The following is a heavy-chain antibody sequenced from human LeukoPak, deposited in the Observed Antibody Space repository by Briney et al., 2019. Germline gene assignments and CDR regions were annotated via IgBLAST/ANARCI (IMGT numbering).Heavy chain of an antibody. CDR2: IYYSGST. D-gene: IGHD6-19*01. V-gene: IGHV4-31*03. CDR3: ARGSSGWYLRAFDI. J-gene: IGHJ3*02. Sequence: SETLSLTCTVSGGSISSGGYYWSWIRQHPGKGLEWIGCIYYSGSTYYNPSLKSRVTISVDTSKNQFSLKLSSVTAADTAVYYCARGSSGWYLRAFDIWGQGTMVTVSS. CDR1: GGSISSGGYY.